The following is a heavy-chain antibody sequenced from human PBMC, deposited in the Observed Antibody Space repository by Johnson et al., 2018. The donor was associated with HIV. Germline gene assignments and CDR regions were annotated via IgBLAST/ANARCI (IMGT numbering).Heavy chain of an antibody. J-gene: IGHJ3*02. CDR3: ATSTASDAFDI. D-gene: IGHD1-1*01. V-gene: IGHV3-33*05. CDR1: GFTFDTYG. CDR2: ISFDGSNK. Sequence: MQLVESGGGVVQPGRSLRLSCAASGFTFDTYGMHWVRQAPGKGLDWVAVISFDGSNKNYADSVKGRFTISRDNSKNTLYLQMNSLRAEDTDVYYCATSTASDAFDIWGQGTMVTVSS.